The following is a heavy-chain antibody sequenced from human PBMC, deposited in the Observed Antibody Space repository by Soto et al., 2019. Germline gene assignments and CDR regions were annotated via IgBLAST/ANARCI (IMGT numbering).Heavy chain of an antibody. CDR1: GDYISGGYA. Sequence: QLQLQESGSGLVKPSQTLSLTCVVSGDYISGGYAWSWIRQPPGKGLEWIGYIYHSGNTNYNPSRKSRVTTSLDKAKNQFSLTLTSVTAAETAVYFCARAGVSGTNPFEYWGQGTLVTV. V-gene: IGHV4-30-2*01. CDR2: IYHSGNT. D-gene: IGHD3-16*01. J-gene: IGHJ4*02. CDR3: ARAGVSGTNPFEY.